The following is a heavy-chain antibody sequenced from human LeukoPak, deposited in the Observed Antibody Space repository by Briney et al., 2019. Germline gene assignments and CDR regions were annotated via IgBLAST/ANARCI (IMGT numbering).Heavy chain of an antibody. V-gene: IGHV6-1*01. CDR2: TYYRSKWYN. Sequence: SQTLSLTCAISGDSVSSNTAAWNWIRQSPSRGLEWLGRTYYRSKWYNDYSVYAVSVKSRITINPDTSKNQFSLHLNSVTPEDTAVYYCAREVAGTLAFDYWGQGTLVIVSS. CDR3: AREVAGTLAFDY. D-gene: IGHD6-19*01. J-gene: IGHJ4*02. CDR1: GDSVSSNTAA.